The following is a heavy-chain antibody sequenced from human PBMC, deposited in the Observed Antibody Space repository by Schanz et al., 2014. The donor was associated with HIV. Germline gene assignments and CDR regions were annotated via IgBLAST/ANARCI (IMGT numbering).Heavy chain of an antibody. CDR1: GYTFTSYG. D-gene: IGHD6-13*01. CDR3: ARDPEGIAAAGSDY. V-gene: IGHV1-18*01. CDR2: ISAYNGNT. J-gene: IGHJ4*02. Sequence: QVQLVQSGAELKQPGASVKVSCKASGYTFTSYGISWVRQAPGQGLEWMGWISAYNGNTNYAPKFQGRVTMTRDTSTTTVYMELRSLRSDDRAVYYCARDPEGIAAAGSDYWGQGTLVTVSS.